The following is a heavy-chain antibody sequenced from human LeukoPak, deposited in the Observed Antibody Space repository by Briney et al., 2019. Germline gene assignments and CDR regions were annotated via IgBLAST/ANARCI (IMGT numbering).Heavy chain of an antibody. J-gene: IGHJ4*02. Sequence: GALRLSCAASGWICGTSAMSWVRQAPGKRLEWVSTISASGGRTYSADSVRGRLTVSRDNSKNPPYLQVTSLRAEDTAVYYCAKSHSEAQRGYFDYWRQGTLVTVSS. CDR1: GWICGTSA. D-gene: IGHD1-14*01. CDR2: ISASGGRT. CDR3: AKSHSEAQRGYFDY. V-gene: IGHV3-23*01.